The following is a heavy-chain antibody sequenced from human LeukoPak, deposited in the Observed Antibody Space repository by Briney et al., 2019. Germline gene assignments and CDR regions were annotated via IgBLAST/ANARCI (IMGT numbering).Heavy chain of an antibody. Sequence: GGSLRISCAASGFPFDDYGMLWVRQAPGKGLEWVSSISGSSSYIYYADSVKGRFTISRDNAKNSLYLQMNSLRAEDTAVYYCASILLTGVDYWGQGTLVTVSS. D-gene: IGHD3-9*01. CDR2: ISGSSSYI. CDR3: ASILLTGVDY. V-gene: IGHV3-21*01. CDR1: GFPFDDYG. J-gene: IGHJ4*02.